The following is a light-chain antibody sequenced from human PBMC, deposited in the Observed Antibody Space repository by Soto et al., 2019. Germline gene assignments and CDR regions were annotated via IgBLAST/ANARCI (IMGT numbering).Light chain of an antibody. V-gene: IGKV1-9*01. CDR2: AAS. CDR3: QQLNSYPRYT. Sequence: IQLTQSPSSLSASVGDRVTITCRASQGISSYLAWYQQKPGKAPKLLIYAASTLQSGVPSRFSGSGSGTDFTLTIRSLQPEDFATYYCQQLNSYPRYTFGQGTKLEIK. CDR1: QGISSY. J-gene: IGKJ2*01.